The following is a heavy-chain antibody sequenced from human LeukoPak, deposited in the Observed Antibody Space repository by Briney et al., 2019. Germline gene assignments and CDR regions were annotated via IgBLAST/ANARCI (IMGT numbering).Heavy chain of an antibody. CDR3: ARLVVVVPAAMLGIFDY. V-gene: IGHV4-4*02. CDR1: GGSISSSNW. CDR2: INHSGST. D-gene: IGHD2-2*01. Sequence: KPSGTLSLTCAVSGGSISSSNWWSWVRQPPGKGLEWIGEINHSGSTNYNPSLKSRVTISVDTSKNQFSLKLSSVTAADTAVYYCARLVVVVPAAMLGIFDYWGQGTLVTVSS. J-gene: IGHJ4*02.